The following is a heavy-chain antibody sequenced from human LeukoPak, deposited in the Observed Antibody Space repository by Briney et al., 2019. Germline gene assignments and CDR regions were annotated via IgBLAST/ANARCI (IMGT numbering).Heavy chain of an antibody. D-gene: IGHD2-2*02. V-gene: IGHV3-30-3*01. Sequence: GGSLRLSCAASGFTFSSYAMHWVRQAPGKGLEWVAVISYDGSNKYYADSVKGRFTISRDNSKNTLYLQMNSLRAEDTAVYYCAKSLPAAIMREAFDYWGQGTLVTVSS. CDR3: AKSLPAAIMREAFDY. J-gene: IGHJ4*02. CDR1: GFTFSSYA. CDR2: ISYDGSNK.